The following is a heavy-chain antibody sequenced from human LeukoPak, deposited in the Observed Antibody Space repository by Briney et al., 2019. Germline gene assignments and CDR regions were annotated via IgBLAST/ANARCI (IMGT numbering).Heavy chain of an antibody. CDR1: GFTLDDYG. Sequence: GGSLRLSCAASGFTLDDYGMSSVRQAPGRGLEWDSGINWNGGSTGYADSVKGRFTISRDNAKNSLYLQMNSLRAEDTALYYCARTNSSGWYFDYWGRGTLDTVSS. D-gene: IGHD6-19*01. CDR3: ARTNSSGWYFDY. CDR2: INWNGGST. J-gene: IGHJ4*02. V-gene: IGHV3-20*04.